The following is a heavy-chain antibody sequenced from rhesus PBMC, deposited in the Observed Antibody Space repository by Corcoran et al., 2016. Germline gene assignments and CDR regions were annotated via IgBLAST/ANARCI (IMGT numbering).Heavy chain of an antibody. CDR2: IYGSGSST. CDR3: AKEEDYGNRGHRFDV. J-gene: IGHJ5-1*01. CDR1: GVLINNRY. V-gene: IGHV4-169*01. Sequence: QLQLQESGPGLVKPSETLSLSCAVAGVLINNRYWSWIRRAPGEGLEWIGYIYGSGSSTKYNPTRESRVTVSVDTSKKQLSLRLSSVTAADTALYYWAKEEDYGNRGHRFDVWGPGVLITVSS. D-gene: IGHD4-35*01.